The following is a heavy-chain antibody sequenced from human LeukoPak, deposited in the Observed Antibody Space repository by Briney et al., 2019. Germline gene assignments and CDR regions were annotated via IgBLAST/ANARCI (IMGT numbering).Heavy chain of an antibody. D-gene: IGHD1-26*01. CDR1: GFTFSSYW. CDR2: IKQDGSEK. J-gene: IGHJ4*02. V-gene: IGHV3-7*01. Sequence: GGSLRLSCAASGFTFSSYWMSWVRQAPGKGLEWVANIKQDGSEKYYVDSVKGRFTISRDNAKNSLYLQMNSLRAEDTAVYYCARYVMGATHGFDYWGRGTLVTVSS. CDR3: ARYVMGATHGFDY.